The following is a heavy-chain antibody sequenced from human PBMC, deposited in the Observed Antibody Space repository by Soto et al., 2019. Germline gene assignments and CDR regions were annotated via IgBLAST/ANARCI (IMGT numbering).Heavy chain of an antibody. CDR1: GYTFTSYY. V-gene: IGHV1-46*01. CDR2: INPSGGST. J-gene: IGHJ6*02. Sequence: ASVKVSCKASGYTFTSYYMHWVRQAPGQGLEWMGIINPSGGSTSYAQKFQGRVTMTRDTSTSTVYMELSSLRSEDTAVYYCARDESSGYYDYYYGMDVWGQGTTVTVSS. D-gene: IGHD3-22*01. CDR3: ARDESSGYYDYYYGMDV.